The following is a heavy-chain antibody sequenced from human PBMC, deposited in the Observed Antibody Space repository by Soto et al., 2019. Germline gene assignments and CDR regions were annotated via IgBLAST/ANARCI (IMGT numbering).Heavy chain of an antibody. CDR1: GFTFSSSG. D-gene: IGHD4-17*01. CDR3: ANHGGFDF. CDR2: ISIRGDYR. V-gene: IGHV3-23*01. Sequence: EGQLLQSGGGLVQPGESLRLSCAASGFTFSSSGMSWVRQDPGKGLEWVSSISIRGDYRYYANSVKGRFTISRDNSKNTLYLQMSSLPAEDTALYYCANHGGFDFWGQGTMVAVSS. J-gene: IGHJ3*01.